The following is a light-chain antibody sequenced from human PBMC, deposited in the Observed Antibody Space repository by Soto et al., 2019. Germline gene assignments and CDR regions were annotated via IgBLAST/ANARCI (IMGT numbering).Light chain of an antibody. Sequence: QSALTQPASVSGSPGQSITISCTGTSSDVGGYNYVSWYQQHPGKAPKLMIYGVTNRPSGVSSRFSGSRSGNTASLTISGLQAEDEADSSTFVFGTGTKVTVL. CDR3: FV. J-gene: IGLJ1*01. V-gene: IGLV2-14*01. CDR1: SSDVGGYNY. CDR2: GVT.